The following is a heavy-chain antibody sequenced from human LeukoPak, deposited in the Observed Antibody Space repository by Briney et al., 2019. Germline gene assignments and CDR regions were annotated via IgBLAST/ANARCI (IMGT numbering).Heavy chain of an antibody. J-gene: IGHJ4*02. CDR3: AKARLLSVALDDY. Sequence: GGSLRLSCAASGFTFSSYGMHWVRQAPGKGLEWVAFIRYDGSNKYYADSVKGRFTISRDNSKNTLYLQMNGLRAEDTAVYYCAKARLLSVALDDYWGQGTLVTVSS. D-gene: IGHD3-10*01. CDR1: GFTFSSYG. V-gene: IGHV3-30*02. CDR2: IRYDGSNK.